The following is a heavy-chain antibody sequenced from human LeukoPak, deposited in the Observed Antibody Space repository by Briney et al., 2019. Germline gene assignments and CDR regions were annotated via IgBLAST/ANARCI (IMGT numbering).Heavy chain of an antibody. J-gene: IGHJ4*02. D-gene: IGHD6-19*01. V-gene: IGHV4-59*08. CDR1: GGSISGYY. Sequence: SETLSLTCTVSGGSISGYYWSWIRQPPGKGLEWIGYIYYGGSTNYNPSLKSRVTISVDTSKNQFSLKLSSVTAADTAVYYCARQTLSSSGWYAYGGHFDYWGQGTLVTVSS. CDR2: IYYGGST. CDR3: ARQTLSSSGWYAYGGHFDY.